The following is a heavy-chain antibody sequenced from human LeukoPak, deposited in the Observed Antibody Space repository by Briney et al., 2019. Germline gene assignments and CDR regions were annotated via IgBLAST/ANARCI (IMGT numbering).Heavy chain of an antibody. V-gene: IGHV4-30-2*01. CDR1: GGSISSGGYS. J-gene: IGHJ4*02. Sequence: PSETLSLTCAVSGGSISSGGYSWSWIRQPPGKGLEWIGYIYHRGSTYYNPSPKSRVTISVDRSKNQFSLKLSSVTAADTAVYYCARGTLGYDYWGQGTLVTVSS. D-gene: IGHD2-15*01. CDR2: IYHRGST. CDR3: ARGTLGYDY.